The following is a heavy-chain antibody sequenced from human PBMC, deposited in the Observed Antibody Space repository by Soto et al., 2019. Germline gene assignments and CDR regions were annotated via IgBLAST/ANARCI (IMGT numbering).Heavy chain of an antibody. D-gene: IGHD2-2*01. CDR1: GVSISSYY. Sequence: QVQLQESGPGLVKPSETLSLTCTVSGVSISSYYWSWIRQPPGKALEWIGYIYNTGSTNYNPSLKGRVTISIDSSKNQFSLKLTSVTAADTAVYYRAMVPAAPHWVYYFGMDVWGQGTTVTVSS. J-gene: IGHJ6*02. CDR2: IYNTGST. V-gene: IGHV4-59*12. CDR3: AMVPAAPHWVYYFGMDV.